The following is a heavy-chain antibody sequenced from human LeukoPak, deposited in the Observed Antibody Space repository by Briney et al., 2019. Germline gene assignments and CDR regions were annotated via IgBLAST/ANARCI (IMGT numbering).Heavy chain of an antibody. V-gene: IGHV5-51*01. Sequence: GESLKISCKGSGCSFTSYWIGWVRQMPGKGLEWMGIIYPGDSDTRYSPSFQGQVTISADKSISTAYLQWSSLKASDTAMYYCAREGRYYYDSSGPRPYAFDIWGQGTMVTVSS. CDR3: AREGRYYYDSSGPRPYAFDI. J-gene: IGHJ3*02. CDR1: GCSFTSYW. CDR2: IYPGDSDT. D-gene: IGHD3-22*01.